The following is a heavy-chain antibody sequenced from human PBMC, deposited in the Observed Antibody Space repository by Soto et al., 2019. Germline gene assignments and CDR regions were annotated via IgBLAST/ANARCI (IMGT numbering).Heavy chain of an antibody. CDR3: ARDRRYDFWSGYNDAFDI. V-gene: IGHV1-69*13. Sequence: SVKVSCKASRGTFSSYAISWVRQAPGQGLEWMGGIIPIFGTANYAQKFQGRVTITADESTSTAYMELSSLRSEDTAVYYCARDRRYDFWSGYNDAFDIWGQGTMVTVSS. J-gene: IGHJ3*02. D-gene: IGHD3-3*01. CDR2: IIPIFGTA. CDR1: RGTFSSYA.